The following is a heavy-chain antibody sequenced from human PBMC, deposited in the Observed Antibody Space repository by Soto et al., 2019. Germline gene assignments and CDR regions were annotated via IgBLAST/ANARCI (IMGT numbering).Heavy chain of an antibody. J-gene: IGHJ6*02. D-gene: IGHD3-22*01. CDR3: ARFTYYYDSSGRAYYYYYGMDV. V-gene: IGHV1-18*04. CDR2: ISAYNGNT. CDR1: GYTFTSYG. Sequence: QVQLVQSGAEVKKPGASVKVSCKASGYTFTSYGISWVRQAPGQGLEWMGWISAYNGNTNYAQQLQGRVTMTTDTSPRTAYMELRSLRSDDTAVYYGARFTYYYDSSGRAYYYYYGMDVWGQGTTVTVSS.